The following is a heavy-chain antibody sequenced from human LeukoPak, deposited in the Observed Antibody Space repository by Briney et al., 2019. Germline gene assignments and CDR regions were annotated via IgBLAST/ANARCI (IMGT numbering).Heavy chain of an antibody. CDR3: ARAYYPYDFWSLKRSYGMDV. V-gene: IGHV1-69*05. Sequence: SVKVSCKASGGTFSSYAISWVRQAPGQGLEWMGGIIPIFGTANYAQKFQGRVTMTRDTSTSTVYMELSSLRSEDTAVYYCARAYYPYDFWSLKRSYGMDVWGQGTTVTVSS. CDR1: GGTFSSYA. CDR2: IIPIFGTA. D-gene: IGHD3-3*01. J-gene: IGHJ6*02.